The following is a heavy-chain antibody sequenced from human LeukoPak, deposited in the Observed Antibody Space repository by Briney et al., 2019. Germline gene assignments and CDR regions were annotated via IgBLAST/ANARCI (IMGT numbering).Heavy chain of an antibody. CDR3: ARGHRYYGSGSQSPFDY. CDR1: GGSISNYY. Sequence: SETLSLTCTVSGGSISNYYWSWIRQPPGKGLEWIGYIYYSGSTNYNPSLKSRVTISVDTSKNQFSLKLSSVTAADTAVYYCARGHRYYGSGSQSPFDYWGQGTLVTVSS. D-gene: IGHD3-10*01. CDR2: IYYSGST. V-gene: IGHV4-59*01. J-gene: IGHJ4*02.